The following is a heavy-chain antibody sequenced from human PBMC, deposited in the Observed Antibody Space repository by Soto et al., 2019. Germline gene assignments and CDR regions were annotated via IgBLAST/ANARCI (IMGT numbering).Heavy chain of an antibody. CDR1: GYTFTSYG. J-gene: IGHJ4*02. Sequence: ASVKVSCKASGYTFTSYGISWVRQAPGQGLEWMGWISAYNGNTNYAQKLQGRVTMTTDTSTSTAYMELRSLRSDDTAVYYCAREHSDYNWNHLYFDYWGQGTLVTVSS. V-gene: IGHV1-18*01. CDR3: AREHSDYNWNHLYFDY. D-gene: IGHD1-20*01. CDR2: ISAYNGNT.